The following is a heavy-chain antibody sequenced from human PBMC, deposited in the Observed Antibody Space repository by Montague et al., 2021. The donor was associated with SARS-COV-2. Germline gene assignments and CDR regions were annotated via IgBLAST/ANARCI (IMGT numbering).Heavy chain of an antibody. CDR2: IDWDDDK. CDR1: GFSLSTSGMC. J-gene: IGHJ6*03. D-gene: IGHD6-13*01. CDR3: ARVSSSWSQDYYYYMDV. Sequence: PALVKPTQTLTLTCTFSGFSLSTSGMCVSWIRQPPGKALEWLARIDWDDDKYYSTSLKTRLTISKDTSKNQVVLTMTNMDPVDTATYYCARVSSSWSQDYYYYMDVWAKGPRSPSP. V-gene: IGHV2-70*11.